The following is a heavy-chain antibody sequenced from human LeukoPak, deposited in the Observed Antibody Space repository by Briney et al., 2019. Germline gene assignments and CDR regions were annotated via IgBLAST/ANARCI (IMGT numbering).Heavy chain of an antibody. CDR1: GFTFSSYA. CDR3: ATRYVGEMATIRSDY. CDR2: ISGSGGST. J-gene: IGHJ4*02. V-gene: IGHV3-23*01. D-gene: IGHD5-24*01. Sequence: GGSLRLSCAASGFTFSSYAMSWVRQPPWKGLEWVAGISGSGGSTYYAHSVKGRFTISRDNSKNTLYLQMNSLRAEDTAVFYCATRYVGEMATIRSDYWGQGTLVTVSS.